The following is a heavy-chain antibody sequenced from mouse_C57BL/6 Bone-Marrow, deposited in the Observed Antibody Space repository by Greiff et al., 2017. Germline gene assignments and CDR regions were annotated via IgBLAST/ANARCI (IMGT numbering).Heavy chain of an antibody. D-gene: IGHD1-1*01. Sequence: EVQLQESGPGLVKPSQSLSLTCSVTGYSITSGYYWNWIRQFPGNKLEWMGYISYDGSNNYNPSLKNRISITRDTSKNQFFLKLNSVTTEDTATYYCARPLYYYGSSLFAYWGQGTLVTVSA. CDR2: ISYDGSN. V-gene: IGHV3-6*01. J-gene: IGHJ3*01. CDR1: GYSITSGYY. CDR3: ARPLYYYGSSLFAY.